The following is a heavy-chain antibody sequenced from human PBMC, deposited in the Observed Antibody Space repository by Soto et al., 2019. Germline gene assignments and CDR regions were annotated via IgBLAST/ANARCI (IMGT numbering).Heavy chain of an antibody. Sequence: QVQLVQSGAEVRKPGSSVKVSSTASGDTFNFYTISWVRQAPGKGLEWMGRVIPMLRMSNYAQKFQGRVTISADKSTSTAYMALSSLRSDDTAVYYCATNYGSGSTHFDYWGQGTLVTVS. CDR1: GDTFNFYT. V-gene: IGHV1-69*02. CDR2: VIPMLRMS. CDR3: ATNYGSGSTHFDY. D-gene: IGHD3-10*01. J-gene: IGHJ4*02.